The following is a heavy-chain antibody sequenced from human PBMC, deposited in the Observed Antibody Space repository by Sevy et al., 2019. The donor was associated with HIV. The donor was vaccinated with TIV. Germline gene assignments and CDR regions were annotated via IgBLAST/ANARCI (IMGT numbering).Heavy chain of an antibody. CDR2: ISSSGSVR. CDR1: GFTFSDYY. V-gene: IGHV3-11*01. CDR3: ARDFVAGNYCDY. J-gene: IGHJ4*02. Sequence: GGSLRLSCAASGFTFSDYYMSWIRQAPGKGLEWISYISSSGSVRYYVDSVKGRFTISRDNAKNSLYLQMNSLRADDTAVYYCARDFVAGNYCDYWGQGTLVTDSS. D-gene: IGHD6-19*01.